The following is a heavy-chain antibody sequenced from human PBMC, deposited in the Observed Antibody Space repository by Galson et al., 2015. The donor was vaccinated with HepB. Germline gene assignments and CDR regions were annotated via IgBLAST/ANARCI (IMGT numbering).Heavy chain of an antibody. J-gene: IGHJ6*02. CDR2: IKQDGSEE. Sequence: SLRLSCAASGFTFSSYWMSWVRQAPGKGLEWVANIKQDGSEEYYVDSVKGRFTISRDNAKNSLYLQMNSLRAEDTAVYYCARAVLLWFGDYGMDVWGQGTTVTVSS. CDR1: GFTFSSYW. D-gene: IGHD3-10*01. V-gene: IGHV3-7*03. CDR3: ARAVLLWFGDYGMDV.